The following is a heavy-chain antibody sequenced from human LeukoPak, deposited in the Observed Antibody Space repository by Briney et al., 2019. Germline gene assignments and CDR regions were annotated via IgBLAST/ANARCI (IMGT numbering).Heavy chain of an antibody. D-gene: IGHD4-17*01. Sequence: SETLSLTCTVSGGSISSYYWGWIRQPPGKGLEWIGSIYYSGSSYYNPSLKSRVTISVDTSKNQFSLKLSSVTAADTAVYYCASFDYGATRADYWGQGTLVTVSS. V-gene: IGHV4-39*07. J-gene: IGHJ4*02. CDR2: IYYSGSS. CDR3: ASFDYGATRADY. CDR1: GGSISSYY.